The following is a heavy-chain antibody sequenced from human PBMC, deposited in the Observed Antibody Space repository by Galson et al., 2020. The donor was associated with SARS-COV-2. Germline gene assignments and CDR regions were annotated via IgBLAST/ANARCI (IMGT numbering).Heavy chain of an antibody. CDR3: ARDSGYMVGATSAFDI. CDR1: GGSLSSHGYY. D-gene: IGHD1-26*01. V-gene: IGHV4-31*03. J-gene: IGHJ3*02. Sequence: SETLSLTCTVSGGSLSSHGYYWTWIRQHPGKGLEWIGYIYYSGSAYYSPSLKSRVTISVDTSKNQFSLKLTSVTAADTAVYYCARDSGYMVGATSAFDIWGQGTMVTVSS. CDR2: IYYSGSA.